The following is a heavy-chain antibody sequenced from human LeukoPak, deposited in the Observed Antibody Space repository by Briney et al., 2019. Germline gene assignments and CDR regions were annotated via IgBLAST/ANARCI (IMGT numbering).Heavy chain of an antibody. CDR1: GFTFNYYC. J-gene: IGHJ4*02. Sequence: PGGSLRLSCAASGFTFNYYCMTWVRQAPGKGLEGVANIQQDGSEKYYVDAVKGRFIISTDNAKNSLYLQMNRLRAEDTAVYYCARVRKLRTRGVMDPLDYWGQGTLVTVSS. V-gene: IGHV3-7*01. CDR2: IQQDGSEK. CDR3: ARVRKLRTRGVMDPLDY. D-gene: IGHD3-10*01.